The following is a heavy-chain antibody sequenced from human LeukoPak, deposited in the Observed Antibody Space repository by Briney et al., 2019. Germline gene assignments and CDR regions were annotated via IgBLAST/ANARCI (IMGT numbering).Heavy chain of an antibody. CDR3: ARGLMTYGSGSYSLY. D-gene: IGHD3-10*01. V-gene: IGHV3-64*01. J-gene: IGHJ4*02. CDR2: ISSNGGST. CDR1: GFTFSNYA. Sequence: GGSLRLSCAAPGFTFSNYAMYWVRQVPGKGLQYVSAISSNGGSTYYANSVRDRFTISRDNSKNTLSLQMGSLRAEDMAVYYCARGLMTYGSGSYSLYWGQGTLVTVSS.